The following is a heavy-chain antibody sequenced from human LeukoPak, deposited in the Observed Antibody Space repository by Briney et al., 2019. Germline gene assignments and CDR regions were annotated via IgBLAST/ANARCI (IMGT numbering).Heavy chain of an antibody. CDR1: GYTFTSYG. D-gene: IGHD3-22*01. CDR2: ISAYNGNT. J-gene: IGHJ1*01. V-gene: IGHV1-18*01. Sequence: GASVKVSCKASGYTFTSYGISWVRQAPGQGLEWMGWISAYNGNTNYAQKLRGRVTMTTDTSTSTAYMELKSLRSDDTAVYYCARDDYYDSSAPPFQHWGQGTLVTVSS. CDR3: ARDDYYDSSAPPFQH.